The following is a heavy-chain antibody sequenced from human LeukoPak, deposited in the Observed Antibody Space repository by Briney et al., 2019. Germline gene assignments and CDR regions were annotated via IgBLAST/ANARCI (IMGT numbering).Heavy chain of an antibody. CDR2: IKQDGSEK. J-gene: IGHJ3*02. Sequence: GGSLRPSCAASGFTFSSYWMSWVRQAPGKGLEWVANIKQDGSEKYYVDSVKGRFTISRDNAKNSLYLQMNSLRAEDTAVYYCARGNIRGAFDIWAKGQWSPSLQ. CDR1: GFTFSSYW. D-gene: IGHD2/OR15-2a*01. CDR3: ARGNIRGAFDI. V-gene: IGHV3-7*01.